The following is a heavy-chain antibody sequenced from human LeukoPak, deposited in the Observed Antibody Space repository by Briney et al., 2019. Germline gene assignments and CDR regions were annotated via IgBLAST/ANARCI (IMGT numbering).Heavy chain of an antibody. CDR2: ISGSGVTT. D-gene: IGHD1-26*01. Sequence: GGSLRLSCVASGFTFSSYAMSWVRQAPGKGLEWVPAISGSGVTTHYAGSVKGRFSISRDNSKNTLYLQMNSLRAEDTALYYCAKKVVVGATSPYSDFQDWGQGTLVTVSS. CDR3: AKKVVVGATSPYSDFQD. J-gene: IGHJ1*01. CDR1: GFTFSSYA. V-gene: IGHV3-23*01.